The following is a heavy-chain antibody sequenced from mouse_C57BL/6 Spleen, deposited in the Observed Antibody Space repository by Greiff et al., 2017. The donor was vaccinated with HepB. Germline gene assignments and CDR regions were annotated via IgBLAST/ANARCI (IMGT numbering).Heavy chain of an antibody. CDR1: GYTFTSYW. CDR3: APLYYDYDEGFAY. D-gene: IGHD2-4*01. V-gene: IGHV1-74*01. CDR2: IHPSDSDT. Sequence: QVQLKQPGAELVKPGASVKVSCKASGYTFTSYWMHWVKQRPGQGLEWIGRIHPSDSDTNYNQKFKGKATLTVDKSSSTAYMQLSSLTSEDSAVYYCAPLYYDYDEGFAYWGQGTLVTVSA. J-gene: IGHJ3*01.